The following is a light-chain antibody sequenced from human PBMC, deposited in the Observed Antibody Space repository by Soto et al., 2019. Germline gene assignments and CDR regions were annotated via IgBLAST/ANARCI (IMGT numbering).Light chain of an antibody. CDR2: YDT. J-gene: IGLJ2*01. CDR3: QVWDSSSDHVV. CDR1: NIGSKS. Sequence: SYELTQPPSVSVAPGKTAKITCGGNNIGSKSLHWYQQKPGQAPVVVIFYDTDRPSGIPERFSGSNSGNTASLTISRVEAGDEADYYCQVWDSSSDHVVFGGGTKVTVL. V-gene: IGLV3-21*04.